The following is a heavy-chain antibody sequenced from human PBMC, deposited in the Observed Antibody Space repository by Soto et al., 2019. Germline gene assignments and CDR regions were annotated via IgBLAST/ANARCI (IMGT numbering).Heavy chain of an antibody. CDR2: IDPSDSYT. CDR3: AVVRHIVVVPYAFDI. D-gene: IGHD2-21*01. V-gene: IGHV5-10-1*01. J-gene: IGHJ3*02. CDR1: GYSFTSYW. Sequence: GESLKISCKGSGYSFTSYWISWVRQMPGKGLEWMGRIDPSDSYTNYSPSFQGHVTISADKSISTAYLQWSSLKASDTAMYYCAVVRHIVVVPYAFDIWGQGTMVTVSS.